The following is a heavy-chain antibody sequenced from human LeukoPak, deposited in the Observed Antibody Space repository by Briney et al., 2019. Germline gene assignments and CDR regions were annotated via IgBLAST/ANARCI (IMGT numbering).Heavy chain of an antibody. Sequence: GESLRISCKGSGYTFTNYWIIWVRQMPGKGLEWMGRIDPSDSYTNYSPSFQGHVTISADKSISTAYLQWSSLKASDTVLYYCARGRAAYYYLGSGSYPPSNWFDPWGQGTLVTVSS. CDR2: IDPSDSYT. D-gene: IGHD3-10*01. CDR3: ARGRAAYYYLGSGSYPPSNWFDP. J-gene: IGHJ5*02. CDR1: GYTFTNYW. V-gene: IGHV5-10-1*01.